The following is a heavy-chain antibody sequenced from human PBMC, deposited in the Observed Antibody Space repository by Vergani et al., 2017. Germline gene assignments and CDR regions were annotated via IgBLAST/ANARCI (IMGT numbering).Heavy chain of an antibody. D-gene: IGHD1-26*01. CDR3: ARGTFLLAFAN. CDR2: IYSSGST. CDR1: GDSISSGNYY. Sequence: QVQLQESGPGLLKPSQTLSLTCSVAGDSISSGNYYWNWIRQPAGKGLEWMGRIYSSGSTSYNPSIKSRITMSLDTSKNQFSLSLSSVTAADTAVYYCARGTFLLAFANWGKGTVVTVS. J-gene: IGHJ3*02. V-gene: IGHV4-61*02.